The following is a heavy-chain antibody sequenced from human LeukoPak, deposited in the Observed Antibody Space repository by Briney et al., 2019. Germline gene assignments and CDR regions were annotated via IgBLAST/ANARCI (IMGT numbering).Heavy chain of an antibody. D-gene: IGHD6-19*01. J-gene: IGHJ4*02. Sequence: GGALRLSCAASGFTFSDEYMSWIRQAPGKGLEWGSYISNSGTYTNYADSARGRFTISRDNAKHSLYLQMNSLRAEDTAVYYCARSRGAGPGAYFDYWGQGTLVTVSS. CDR2: ISNSGTYT. CDR3: ARSRGAGPGAYFDY. CDR1: GFTFSDEY. V-gene: IGHV3-11*03.